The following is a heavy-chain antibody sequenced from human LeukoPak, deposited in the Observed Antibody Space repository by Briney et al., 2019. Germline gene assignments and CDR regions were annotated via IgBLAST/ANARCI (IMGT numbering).Heavy chain of an antibody. CDR3: ARRYSSGCSDY. Sequence: PGGSLRLSCTASGFTFSSYSMNWIRQAPGKGLEWVSSISSSSSYIYYADSVKGRFTISRDNAKNSLYLQMNSLRAEDTAVYYCARRYSSGCSDYWGQGTLVTVSS. J-gene: IGHJ4*02. V-gene: IGHV3-21*01. D-gene: IGHD6-19*01. CDR2: ISSSSSYI. CDR1: GFTFSSYS.